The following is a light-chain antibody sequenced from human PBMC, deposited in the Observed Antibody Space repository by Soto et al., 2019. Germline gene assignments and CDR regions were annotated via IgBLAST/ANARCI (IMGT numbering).Light chain of an antibody. Sequence: EIVMTQSPATLSVSPGERVTLSCRASQSVFSSLAWYQQKPGQAPRLLIYGAATRATGIPARFSGSGSGTDFTLTISSMQSEDFAVYYCQQYGSSGTFGQGTKVEIK. V-gene: IGKV3-15*01. CDR3: QQYGSSGT. CDR2: GAA. J-gene: IGKJ1*01. CDR1: QSVFSS.